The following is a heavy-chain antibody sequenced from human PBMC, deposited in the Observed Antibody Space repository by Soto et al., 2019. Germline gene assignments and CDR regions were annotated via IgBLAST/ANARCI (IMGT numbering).Heavy chain of an antibody. J-gene: IGHJ6*02. V-gene: IGHV3-30*18. CDR1: GFTFSSYG. D-gene: IGHD2-15*01. Sequence: QVQLVESGGGVVQPGRSLKLSCAASGFTFSSYGMHWVRQAPGKGLEWVAFISYDGSNTYYADSVKGRFTLSRDNSKNTLYLQMNSLRAEDTAVYYCAKEVGEIAVGNLYYYSYAMDVWGQGTTVTVSS. CDR3: AKEVGEIAVGNLYYYSYAMDV. CDR2: ISYDGSNT.